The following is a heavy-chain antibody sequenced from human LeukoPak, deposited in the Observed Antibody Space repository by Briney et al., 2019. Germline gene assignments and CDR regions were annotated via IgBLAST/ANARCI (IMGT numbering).Heavy chain of an antibody. V-gene: IGHV4-39*07. J-gene: IGHJ4*02. CDR3: ARVGWYSSGWYYFDY. CDR1: GDSISSTSYS. Sequence: PSETLSLTCTVSGDSISSTSYSWGWIRQPPGKGLEWIGTIYYSGSPYYNPSLKSRVTISVDTSKNQFSLRLTSVTAADTAVYYCARVGWYSSGWYYFDYWGQGTLVTVSS. D-gene: IGHD6-19*01. CDR2: IYYSGSP.